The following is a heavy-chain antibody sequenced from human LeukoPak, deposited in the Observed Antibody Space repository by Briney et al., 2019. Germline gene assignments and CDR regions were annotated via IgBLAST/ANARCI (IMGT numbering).Heavy chain of an antibody. J-gene: IGHJ4*02. D-gene: IGHD3-16*02. CDR3: ASAHYDYVWGSYRHSNFDY. CDR2: ISSSSSTI. V-gene: IGHV3-48*04. Sequence: GGSLRLSCASSGFTFSSYSMDWVRQAPGKGLEWVSYISSSSSTIYYADSVKGRFTISRDNAKNSLYLQMNSLRAEDTAVYYCASAHYDYVWGSYRHSNFDYWGQGTLVTVSS. CDR1: GFTFSSYS.